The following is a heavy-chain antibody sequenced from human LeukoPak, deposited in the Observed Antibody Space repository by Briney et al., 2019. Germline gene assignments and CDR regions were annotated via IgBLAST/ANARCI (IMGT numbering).Heavy chain of an antibody. V-gene: IGHV4-30-2*01. CDR1: GGSISSGGYY. CDR2: IYHSGST. D-gene: IGHD6-6*01. Sequence: SQTLSLTCTVSGGSISSGGYYRSWIRQPPGKGLEWIGYIYHSGSTYYNPSLKSRVTISVDRSKNQFSLKLSSVTAADTAVYYCARGRAARTYYFDYWGQGTLVTVSS. J-gene: IGHJ4*02. CDR3: ARGRAARTYYFDY.